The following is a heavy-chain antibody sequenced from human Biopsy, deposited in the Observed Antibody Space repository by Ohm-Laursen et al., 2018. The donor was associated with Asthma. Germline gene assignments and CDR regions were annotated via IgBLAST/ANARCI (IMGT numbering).Heavy chain of an antibody. CDR2: IHYSGST. CDR1: GASIKTDDHY. CDR3: ARASVAASSNWFDP. V-gene: IGHV4-30-4*02. Sequence: SDTLSLTCPVSGASIKTDDHYWSWLRQPPGKGLEWFGFIHYSGSTSYNPSLKGGVTISVDTSKNQFSLKLSSVTAADTAVYYCARASVAASSNWFDPWGQGTLVTVSS. J-gene: IGHJ5*02. D-gene: IGHD6-19*01.